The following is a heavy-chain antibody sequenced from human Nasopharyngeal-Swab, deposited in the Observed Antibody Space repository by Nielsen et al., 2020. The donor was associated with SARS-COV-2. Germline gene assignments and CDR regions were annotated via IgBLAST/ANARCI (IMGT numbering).Heavy chain of an antibody. D-gene: IGHD1-26*01. CDR3: ARVRRELPNFDY. V-gene: IGHV4-30-4*01. Sequence: SETLSLTCTVSGGSISSGDYYWSWIRQPPGKGLEWIEYIYYSGSTYYNPSLKSRVTISVDTSKNQFSLKLSSVTAADTAVYYCARVRRELPNFDYWGQGTLVTVSS. CDR1: GGSISSGDYY. CDR2: IYYSGST. J-gene: IGHJ4*02.